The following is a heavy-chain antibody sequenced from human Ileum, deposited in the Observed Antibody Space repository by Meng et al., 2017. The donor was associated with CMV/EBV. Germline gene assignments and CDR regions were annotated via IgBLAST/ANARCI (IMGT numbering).Heavy chain of an antibody. D-gene: IGHD2/OR15-2a*01. V-gene: IGHV3-23*01. CDR3: AKRFCRSTTCMGFPYYFDS. CDR2: IRGSGGTT. CDR1: FTSYT. Sequence: FTSYTMNWVRQGPGKGLEWVSGIRGSGGTTYYADSVKGRFTISRDHSKNTVYLQMNSLSAGDTAVYFCAKRFCRSTTCMGFPYYFDSWGQGTLVTVSS. J-gene: IGHJ4*02.